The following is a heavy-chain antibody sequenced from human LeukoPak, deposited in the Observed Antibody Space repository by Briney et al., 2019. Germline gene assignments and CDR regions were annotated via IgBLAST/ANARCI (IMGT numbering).Heavy chain of an antibody. CDR1: GFTFSSYS. V-gene: IGHV3-30*18. CDR3: AKDGSIATRSLLY. D-gene: IGHD6-6*01. Sequence: GGSLRLSCAASGFTFSSYSMNWVRQAPGKGLEWVAVISYDGSHKYYADSVKGRFTISRDNSKNTLYLQMNSLRAEDTAVYYCAKDGSIATRSLLYWGQGTLVTVSS. J-gene: IGHJ4*02. CDR2: ISYDGSHK.